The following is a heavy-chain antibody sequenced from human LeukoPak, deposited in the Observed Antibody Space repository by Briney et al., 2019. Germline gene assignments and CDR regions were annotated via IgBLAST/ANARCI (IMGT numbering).Heavy chain of an antibody. Sequence: SETLSLTCTVSGASISGSGYYWGWIRQPPGKGLEWIGNIYYSGSTNYNPSLKSRVTISVDTSKNQFSLKLSSVTAADTAVYYCARDLHPLRYSGYDYGGSGFDYWGQGTLVTVSS. CDR2: IYYSGST. CDR1: GASISGSGYY. V-gene: IGHV4-39*07. CDR3: ARDLHPLRYSGYDYGGSGFDY. D-gene: IGHD5-12*01. J-gene: IGHJ4*02.